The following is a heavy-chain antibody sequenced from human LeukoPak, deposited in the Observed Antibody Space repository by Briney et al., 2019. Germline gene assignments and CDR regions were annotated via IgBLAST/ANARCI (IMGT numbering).Heavy chain of an antibody. Sequence: GGSLRLSCAASGFTVSGNYMSWVRQAPGKGLEWVSAISGSGGSTYYADSVKGRFTISRDNSKNTLYLQMNSLRAEDTAVYYCAKLPHYCSGGSCPNWFDPWGQGTLVTVSS. CDR1: GFTVSGNY. D-gene: IGHD2-15*01. J-gene: IGHJ5*02. CDR3: AKLPHYCSGGSCPNWFDP. CDR2: ISGSGGST. V-gene: IGHV3-23*01.